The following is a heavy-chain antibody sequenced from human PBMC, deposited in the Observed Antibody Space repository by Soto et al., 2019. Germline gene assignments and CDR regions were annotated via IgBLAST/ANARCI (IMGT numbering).Heavy chain of an antibody. D-gene: IGHD1-26*01. CDR2: INHSGST. J-gene: IGHJ5*02. Sequence: SETLSLTCAVYGGSFSGYYWSWIRQPPGKGLEWIGEINHSGSTNYNPSLKSRVTISVDTSKNQFSLKLSSVTAADTAVYYCAAGLVGANWFDPWGQGTLVTVSS. CDR3: AAGLVGANWFDP. CDR1: GGSFSGYY. V-gene: IGHV4-34*01.